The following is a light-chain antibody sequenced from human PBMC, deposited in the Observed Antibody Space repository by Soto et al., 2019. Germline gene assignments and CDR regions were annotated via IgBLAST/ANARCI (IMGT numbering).Light chain of an antibody. V-gene: IGKV3-20*01. CDR3: QQYGSSPRT. CDR2: DAS. Sequence: EIVLTQSPGTLSLSPGERATLSCRASQSLSSSQLAWYQQKPGQAPRLLIHDASSRATGISDRFTGSGSGTDFTLTITTLEPEDFAVYYCQQYGSSPRTFGLGTTVDIK. CDR1: QSLSSSQ. J-gene: IGKJ1*01.